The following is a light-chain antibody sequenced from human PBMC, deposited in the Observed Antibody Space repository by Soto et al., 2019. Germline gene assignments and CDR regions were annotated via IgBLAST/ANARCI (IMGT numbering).Light chain of an antibody. J-gene: IGLJ1*01. CDR3: AAWDDSLNGYV. CDR1: SSNIARHT. CDR2: TNN. Sequence: QPVLTQAPSASGTPGQRVTISCSGSSSNIARHTVNWYQQLPGTAPQLLIYTNNQRPSGVPDRFSGSKSGTSASLAISGLQSEDEADYYCAAWDDSLNGYVFGTGTKVTVL. V-gene: IGLV1-44*01.